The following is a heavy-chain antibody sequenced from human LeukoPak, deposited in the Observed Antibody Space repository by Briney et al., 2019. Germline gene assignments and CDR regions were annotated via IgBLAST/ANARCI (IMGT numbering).Heavy chain of an antibody. CDR2: INPNSGGT. Sequence: ASVKVSCKASGYTFTGYYMHWVRQAPGQGLEWMGWINPNSGGTNYAQKFQGRVTMIRDTSISTAYMELSRLRSDDTAVYYCARGFTAIPDIHSSSPEFDYWGQGTLVTVSS. D-gene: IGHD6-6*01. CDR1: GYTFTGYY. V-gene: IGHV1-2*02. CDR3: ARGFTAIPDIHSSSPEFDY. J-gene: IGHJ4*02.